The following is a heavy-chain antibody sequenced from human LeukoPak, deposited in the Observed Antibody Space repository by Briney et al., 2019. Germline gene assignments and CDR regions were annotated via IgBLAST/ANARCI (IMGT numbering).Heavy chain of an antibody. CDR3: ARVHYDSSGYYYADGWFDP. J-gene: IGHJ5*02. Sequence: ASVKVSCKASGGTFSSYAISWVRQAPGQGLEWMGGIIPIFGTANYAQKFRGRVTITTDESTSTAYMELSSLRSEDTAVYYCARVHYDSSGYYYADGWFDPWGQGTLVTVSS. CDR1: GGTFSSYA. D-gene: IGHD3-22*01. V-gene: IGHV1-69*05. CDR2: IIPIFGTA.